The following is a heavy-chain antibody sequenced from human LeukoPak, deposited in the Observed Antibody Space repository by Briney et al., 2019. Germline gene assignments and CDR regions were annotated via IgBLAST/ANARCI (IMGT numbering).Heavy chain of an antibody. D-gene: IGHD3-10*01. V-gene: IGHV3-33*01. J-gene: IGHJ6*04. CDR1: GFTFSSYG. CDR3: ARVRVRGVMVYYYGMDV. Sequence: GGSLRLSCAASGFTFSSYGMHWVRQAPGKGLEWVAIIWYDGSNKYYADSVKGRFTFSRDNSKNTLYLQMNSLTAEDTAVYYCARVRVRGVMVYYYGMDVWGKGTTVTVSS. CDR2: IWYDGSNK.